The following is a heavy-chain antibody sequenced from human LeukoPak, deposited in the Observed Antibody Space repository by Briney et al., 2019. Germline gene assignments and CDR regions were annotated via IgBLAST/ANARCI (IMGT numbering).Heavy chain of an antibody. J-gene: IGHJ4*02. CDR2: INPTDGGA. V-gene: IGHV1-46*01. CDR3: AREENLFAPYFDY. D-gene: IGHD3-3*01. CDR1: GYTFTNYY. Sequence: ASVKVSCKASGYTFTNYYIHWVRQAPGQGLEWMGRINPTDGGATNAQKFQGRVNMTTNTSTSTVYMELCSLKSEDTAVYYCAREENLFAPYFDYWGQGTLVTVSS.